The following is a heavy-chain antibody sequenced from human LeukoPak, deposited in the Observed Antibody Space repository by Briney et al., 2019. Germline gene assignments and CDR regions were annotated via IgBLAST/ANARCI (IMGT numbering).Heavy chain of an antibody. Sequence: PSETLSLTCTVSGDSFTKYYWNWIRQAPGKGLEWIGYVSGSGSTKYNPSLKSRVTMSVDTSKNQFSLKLSSVTAADTAMYYCAREGRQDYVYFDHWGQGSLVTVSS. CDR3: AREGRQDYVYFDH. CDR2: VSGSGST. V-gene: IGHV4-59*01. D-gene: IGHD4-17*01. J-gene: IGHJ4*02. CDR1: GDSFTKYY.